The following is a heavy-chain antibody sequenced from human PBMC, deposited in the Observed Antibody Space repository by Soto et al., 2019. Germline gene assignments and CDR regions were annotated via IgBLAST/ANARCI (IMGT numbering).Heavy chain of an antibody. CDR1: GDSVTSGDYY. J-gene: IGHJ4*02. Sequence: PSETLSLTCTVSGDSVTSGDYYWSWIRQPPGKGLEWIGYIYYSGNTNYSPSLQSRVAISLDTSHNQFSLKLRSVTAAATAVYLWATDRGGHRNVVFDCWGQGTLCRVS. V-gene: IGHV4-61*08. CDR3: ATDRGGHRNVVFDC. CDR2: IYYSGNT. D-gene: IGHD3-10*01.